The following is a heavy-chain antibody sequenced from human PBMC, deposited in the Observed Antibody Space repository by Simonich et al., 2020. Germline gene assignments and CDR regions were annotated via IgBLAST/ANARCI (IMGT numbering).Heavy chain of an antibody. CDR1: GGSISSSSYY. Sequence: QLQLQESGPGLVKPSETLSLTCTVSGGSISSSSYYWGWIRQPPGKGLEWIGSIYYRWGTYYNPSLKIRVTISVDTSKNQFSLKLSSVTAADTAVYYCARHAGFAFDIWGQGTMVTVSS. CDR3: ARHAGFAFDI. V-gene: IGHV4-39*01. J-gene: IGHJ3*02. CDR2: IYYRWGT. D-gene: IGHD6-13*01.